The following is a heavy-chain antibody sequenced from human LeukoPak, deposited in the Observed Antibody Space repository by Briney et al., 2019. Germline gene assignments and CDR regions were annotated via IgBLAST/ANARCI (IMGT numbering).Heavy chain of an antibody. J-gene: IGHJ5*02. D-gene: IGHD5-18*01. CDR1: GFTFSSYS. Sequence: GGSLRLSCAASGFTFSSYSMNWVRQAPGKGLEWVSSISSSSYIYYADSVKGRFTISRDNAKNSLYLQTNSLRAEDTAVYYCARPISGYSYGIDPWGQGTLVTVSS. CDR3: ARPISGYSYGIDP. V-gene: IGHV3-21*01. CDR2: ISSSSYI.